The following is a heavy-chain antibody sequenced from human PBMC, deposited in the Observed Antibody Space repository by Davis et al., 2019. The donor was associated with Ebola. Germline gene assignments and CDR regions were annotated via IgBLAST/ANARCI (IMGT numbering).Heavy chain of an antibody. CDR2: MNPNSGNT. J-gene: IGHJ5*02. CDR1: GYTLTELS. D-gene: IGHD2-2*01. Sequence: ASVKVSCKVSGYTLTELSMHWVRQAPGKGLEWMGWMNPNSGNTGYAQKFQGRVTMTRDTSISTAYMELSRLRSDDTAVYYCARDESLPAARWFDPWGQGTLVTVSS. V-gene: IGHV1-2*02. CDR3: ARDESLPAARWFDP.